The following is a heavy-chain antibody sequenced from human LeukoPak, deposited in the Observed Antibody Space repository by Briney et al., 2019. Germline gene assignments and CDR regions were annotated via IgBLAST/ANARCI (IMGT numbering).Heavy chain of an antibody. CDR3: ARARGYSYGYSDY. CDR1: GYIFTNYD. J-gene: IGHJ4*02. CDR2: MNPNSGNT. Sequence: ASVKVSCKASGYIFTNYDINWVRQATGQGLEWMGWMNPNSGNTGFAQKFQGRVTMTRNTSKSTAYMELSSLTSGDTAVYYCARARGYSYGYSDYWGQGTLVTVSS. V-gene: IGHV1-8*01. D-gene: IGHD5-18*01.